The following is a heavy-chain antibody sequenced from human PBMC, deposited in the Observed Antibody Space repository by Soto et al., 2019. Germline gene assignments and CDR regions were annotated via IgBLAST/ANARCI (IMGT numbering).Heavy chain of an antibody. J-gene: IGHJ4*02. CDR2: TDHSGNA. CDR3: ASAHLGFYSSGEGSDFDF. CDR1: GNSISSGSY. D-gene: IGHD6-19*01. V-gene: IGHV4-38-2*01. Sequence: SETLSLTCDVSGNSISSGSYWGWIRQPPGKGLEWIGTTDHSGNAYYNPSLKSRVTISIDPSKSQFSLKVLSVTAADTAVYYCASAHLGFYSSGEGSDFDFWGQGTLVTVSS.